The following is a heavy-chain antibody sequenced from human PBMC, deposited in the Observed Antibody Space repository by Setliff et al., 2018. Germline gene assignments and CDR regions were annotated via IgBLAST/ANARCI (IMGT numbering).Heavy chain of an antibody. D-gene: IGHD3-3*01. CDR2: SIPIFGTA. Sequence: ASVKVSCQASGGTFSSYDISWVRQTPGQGLEWMGRSIPIFGTANYAQKFQGRVTITAVKSTSTAYMELSRLRSEDTAGYYCALSKIFGGVSPTPDALDIWGQGTMVTVSS. J-gene: IGHJ3*02. CDR3: ALSKIFGGVSPTPDALDI. CDR1: GGTFSSYD. V-gene: IGHV1-69*06.